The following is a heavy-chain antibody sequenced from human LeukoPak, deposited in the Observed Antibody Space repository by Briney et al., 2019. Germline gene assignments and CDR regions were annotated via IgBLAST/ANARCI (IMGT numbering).Heavy chain of an antibody. V-gene: IGHV4-34*01. CDR2: INHSGST. Sequence: SETLSLTCAVYGGSFSGYYWSWIRQPPGKGPEWIGEINHSGSTNYNPSLKSRVTISVDTSKNQFSLKLSSVTAADTAVYYCARRYGAQRGQRSPQNFDYWGQGTLVTVSS. CDR1: GGSFSGYY. D-gene: IGHD4-17*01. J-gene: IGHJ4*02. CDR3: ARRYGAQRGQRSPQNFDY.